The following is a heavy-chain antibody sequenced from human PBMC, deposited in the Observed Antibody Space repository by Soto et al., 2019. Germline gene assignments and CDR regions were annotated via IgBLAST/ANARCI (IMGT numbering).Heavy chain of an antibody. CDR1: GFTFSSYS. D-gene: IGHD6-13*01. Sequence: EVQLVESGGGLVKPGGSLRLSCAASGFTFSSYSMNWVRQAPGKGLEWVSSISSSSSYIYYADSVKGRFTISRDNAKNSLYPQMNSLRAGDTAVYYWARDRRIAAAGDHFDYWGQGTLVTVSS. V-gene: IGHV3-21*01. J-gene: IGHJ4*02. CDR3: ARDRRIAAAGDHFDY. CDR2: ISSSSSYI.